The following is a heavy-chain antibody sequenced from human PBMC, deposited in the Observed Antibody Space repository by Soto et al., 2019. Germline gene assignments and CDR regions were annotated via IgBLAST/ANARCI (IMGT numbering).Heavy chain of an antibody. CDR1: GFTFSSYA. D-gene: IGHD3-9*01. CDR3: AGLNFDILPAYYAFDI. J-gene: IGHJ3*02. V-gene: IGHV3-23*01. CDR2: ISGSGGST. Sequence: GGSLRLSCAASGFTFSSYAMSWVRQAPGKGLEWVSAISGSGGSTYYADSVKGRFTISRDNSKNTLYLQMNSLRAEDTAVYYCAGLNFDILPAYYAFDIWGQGTMVTVSS.